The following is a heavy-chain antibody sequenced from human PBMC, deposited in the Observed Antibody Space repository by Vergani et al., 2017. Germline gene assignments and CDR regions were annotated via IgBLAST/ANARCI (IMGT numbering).Heavy chain of an antibody. D-gene: IGHD2-2*02. J-gene: IGHJ5*02. Sequence: QVTLKESGPVLVKPTETPTLTCTVSGFSLSNARMGVSWIRQPPGKALEWLAHIFSNDEKSYSTSLKSRLTISKDTSKSQVVLTMTNMDPVDTATYYCARIVPAAISWFDPWGQGTLVTVSS. CDR3: ARIVPAAISWFDP. V-gene: IGHV2-26*01. CDR1: GFSLSNARMG. CDR2: IFSNDEK.